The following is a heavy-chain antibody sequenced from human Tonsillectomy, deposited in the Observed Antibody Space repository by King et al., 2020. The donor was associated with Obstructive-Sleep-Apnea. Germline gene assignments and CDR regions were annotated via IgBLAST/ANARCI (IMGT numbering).Heavy chain of an antibody. D-gene: IGHD5-18*01. Sequence: VQLQQWGAGLLKPSETLSLTCAVYGGSFSGYYWSWIRQPPGKGLEWIGESNHSGSTNYNPSLKSRVTISVDTSKNQFSLKLSSVTAADTAVYYCARRIPDTAMVYWGQGTLVTVSS. CDR3: ARRIPDTAMVY. CDR2: SNHSGST. J-gene: IGHJ4*02. V-gene: IGHV4-34*01. CDR1: GGSFSGYY.